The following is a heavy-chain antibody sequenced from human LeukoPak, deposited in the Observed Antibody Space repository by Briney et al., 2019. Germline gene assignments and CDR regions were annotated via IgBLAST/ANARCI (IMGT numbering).Heavy chain of an antibody. CDR1: GGSFSGYY. CDR3: ARGTRYCSGDTCQNWFDP. Sequence: SETLSLTCAVYGGSFSGYYWSWIRQPPGKGLEWIGEINHSGSTNYNPSLKSRLTMSVDTSKNQFSLKLSSVTAADTAVYYCARGTRYCSGDTCQNWFDPWGQGTLVTVSS. V-gene: IGHV4-34*01. J-gene: IGHJ5*02. D-gene: IGHD2-15*01. CDR2: INHSGST.